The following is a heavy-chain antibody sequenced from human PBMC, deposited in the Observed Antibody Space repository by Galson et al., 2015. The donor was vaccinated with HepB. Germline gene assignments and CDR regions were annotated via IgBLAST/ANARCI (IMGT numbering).Heavy chain of an antibody. V-gene: IGHV3-48*01. CDR3: ARDLGLVVTFDY. Sequence: SLRLSCATSGFTFNTYSMNWVRQAPGKGVEWISYISSSSRNILYADSVKGRFTISRDNAKNSLYLQMNSLRAEDTAVYYCARDLGLVVTFDYWGQGTLVTVSS. J-gene: IGHJ4*02. D-gene: IGHD2-8*02. CDR2: ISSSSRNI. CDR1: GFTFNTYS.